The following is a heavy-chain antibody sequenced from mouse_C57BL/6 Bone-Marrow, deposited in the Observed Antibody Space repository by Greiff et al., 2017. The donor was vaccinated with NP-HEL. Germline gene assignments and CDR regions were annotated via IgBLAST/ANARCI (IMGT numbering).Heavy chain of an antibody. Sequence: EVKLQESGEGLVKPGGSLKLSCAASGFTFSSYAMSWVRQTPEKRLEWVAYISSGGDYIYYADTVKGRFTISRDNARNTLYLQMSSLKSEDTAMYYCTRAGYYGSSPWFAYWGQGTLVTVSA. CDR3: TRAGYYGSSPWFAY. V-gene: IGHV5-9-1*02. D-gene: IGHD1-1*01. CDR1: GFTFSSYA. J-gene: IGHJ3*01. CDR2: ISSGGDYI.